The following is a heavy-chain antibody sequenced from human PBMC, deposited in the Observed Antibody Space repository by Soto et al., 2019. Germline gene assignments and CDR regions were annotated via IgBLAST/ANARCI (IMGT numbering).Heavy chain of an antibody. CDR2: ISSNGGST. V-gene: IGHV3-64D*06. J-gene: IGHJ4*02. Sequence: GGSLRLSCSVFGFTISSYAMHWVRQAPGKGLQYVSSISSNGGSTYYADSVKGRFTISRDDSKNTLYLQMSSLRIEDTAMYYCVKDRYVDYWGQGTLVTVSS. CDR3: VKDRYVDY. CDR1: GFTISSYA.